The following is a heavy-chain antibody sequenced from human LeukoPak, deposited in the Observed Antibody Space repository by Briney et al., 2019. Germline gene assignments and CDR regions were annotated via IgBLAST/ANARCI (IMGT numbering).Heavy chain of an antibody. Sequence: GGSLRLSCAASGFTFSSYWMNWVRQAPGKGLEWVANIKQDGSEKYYVDSVKGRFSISRDNAKKSLYLQMNSLRAEDTAVYYCARVQTDSYDSWSGYYSDYYYMDVWGKGTTVTVSS. D-gene: IGHD3-3*01. V-gene: IGHV3-7*01. CDR3: ARVQTDSYDSWSGYYSDYYYMDV. J-gene: IGHJ6*03. CDR1: GFTFSSYW. CDR2: IKQDGSEK.